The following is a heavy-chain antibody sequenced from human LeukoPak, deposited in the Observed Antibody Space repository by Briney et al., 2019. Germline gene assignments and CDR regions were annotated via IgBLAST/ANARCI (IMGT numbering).Heavy chain of an antibody. CDR3: AKGKSIVGASTPFDY. V-gene: IGHV3-23*01. CDR2: ISGSGGST. CDR1: GFTFSSYA. Sequence: GGSLRLSCAASGFTFSSYAMSWVRQAPGKGLEWVSAISGSGGSTYYADSVKGRFTISRDNSKNTLYLQMNSLRAEDTAVYYCAKGKSIVGASTPFDYWGQGTLVTVSS. D-gene: IGHD1-26*01. J-gene: IGHJ4*02.